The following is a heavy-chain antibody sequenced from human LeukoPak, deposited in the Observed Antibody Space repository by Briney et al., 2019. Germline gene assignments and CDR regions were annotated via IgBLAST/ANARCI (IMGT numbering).Heavy chain of an antibody. CDR2: ISSSSSYI. CDR3: ARDHVLLWFGELSRYYGMDV. D-gene: IGHD3-10*01. J-gene: IGHJ6*02. V-gene: IGHV3-21*01. CDR1: GFTFSSYS. Sequence: GGSLRLSCAASGFTFSSYSMNWVRQAPGKGLEWVSSISSSSSYIYYADSVKGRFTISRDSAKNSLYLQMNSLRAEDTAVYYCARDHVLLWFGELSRYYGMDVWGQGTTVTVSS.